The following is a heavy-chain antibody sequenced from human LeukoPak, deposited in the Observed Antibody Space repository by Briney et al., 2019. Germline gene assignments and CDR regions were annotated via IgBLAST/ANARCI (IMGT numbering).Heavy chain of an antibody. CDR2: IIPIFGTA. J-gene: IGHJ4*02. CDR3: ATDRVLLWFGTFDY. CDR1: GGTFSSYA. Sequence: GASVKVSCKASGGTFSSYAISWVRQAPGQGLEWMGGIIPIFGTANYAQKFQDRVTMTEDTSTDTAYMELSSLRSEDTAVYYCATDRVLLWFGTFDYWGQGTLVTVSS. V-gene: IGHV1-69*06. D-gene: IGHD3-10*01.